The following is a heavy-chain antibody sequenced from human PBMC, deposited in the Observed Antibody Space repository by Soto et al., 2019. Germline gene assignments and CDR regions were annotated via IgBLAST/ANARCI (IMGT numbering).Heavy chain of an antibody. CDR2: ISATSNHI. CDR1: DFTFSTYS. D-gene: IGHD3-16*01. CDR3: ARDSIKIFGGGMDV. V-gene: IGHV3-21*01. J-gene: IGHJ6*02. Sequence: GGSLRLSCVASDFTFSTYSMNWVRQAPGKGLEWVAYISATSNHIYYADSLKGRFTISRDNAKSSLYLHMNSLRAEDTAVYFCARDSIKIFGGGMDVWGRGTTVTVSS.